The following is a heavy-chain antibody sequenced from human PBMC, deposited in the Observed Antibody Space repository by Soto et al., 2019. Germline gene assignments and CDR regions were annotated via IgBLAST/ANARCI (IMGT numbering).Heavy chain of an antibody. J-gene: IGHJ3*02. CDR2: ISSSSSYI. D-gene: IGHD2-2*01. V-gene: IGHV3-21*01. Sequence: GGSLRLSCAASGFTFSSYSMNWVRQAPGKGLEWVSSISSSSSYIYYADSVKGRFTISRDNAKNSLYLQMNSLRAEDTAVYYSARDHDQYCSSTSCFSAFDIWGQGTMVTVS. CDR1: GFTFSSYS. CDR3: ARDHDQYCSSTSCFSAFDI.